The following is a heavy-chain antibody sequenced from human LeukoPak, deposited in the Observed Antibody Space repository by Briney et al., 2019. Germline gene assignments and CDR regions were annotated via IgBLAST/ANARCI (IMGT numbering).Heavy chain of an antibody. CDR2: INPSGGST. CDR3: ARGYCSGGGCSVLDAFDG. Sequence: VASVKVSCKTSGHTFTNYYIHWVRRAPGQGLEWMGKINPSGGSTSYPQKFQGRVTMTRDTSTTTVYMELSTLRSEDTAIYYCARGYCSGGGCSVLDAFDGWGQGTMVTVSS. CDR1: GHTFTNYY. J-gene: IGHJ3*01. V-gene: IGHV1-46*01. D-gene: IGHD2-15*01.